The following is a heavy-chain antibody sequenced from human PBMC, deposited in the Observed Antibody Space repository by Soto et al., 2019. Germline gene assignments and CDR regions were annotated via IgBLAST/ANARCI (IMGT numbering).Heavy chain of an antibody. CDR1: GFTFNVYG. D-gene: IGHD3-10*01. CDR3: AKDREYYHGSGSYSPFDH. V-gene: IGHV3-30*18. CDR2: ISFDGKNK. J-gene: IGHJ4*02. Sequence: PGGSLRLSCTASGFTFNVYGMHWVRQAPGKGLEWVSLISFDGKNKFYTDSVKGRFTIYRDNSKNTLYLQMNSLRVEDTAVYYCAKDREYYHGSGSYSPFDHWGQGTLVTVSS.